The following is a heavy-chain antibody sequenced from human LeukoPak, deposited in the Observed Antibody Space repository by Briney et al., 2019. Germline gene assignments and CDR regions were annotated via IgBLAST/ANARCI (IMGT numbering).Heavy chain of an antibody. D-gene: IGHD3-9*01. J-gene: IGHJ6*03. CDR2: INPNSGGT. V-gene: IGHV1-2*02. CDR3: ARRNYDILTGYYGSAGYYYMDV. Sequence: ASVKVSCKASGYTFTGYYMHWVRQAPGQGLEWMGWINPNSGGTNYAQKFQGRVAMTRDTSISTAYMELSRLRSDDTAVYYCARRNYDILTGYYGSAGYYYMDVWGKGTTVTVSS. CDR1: GYTFTGYY.